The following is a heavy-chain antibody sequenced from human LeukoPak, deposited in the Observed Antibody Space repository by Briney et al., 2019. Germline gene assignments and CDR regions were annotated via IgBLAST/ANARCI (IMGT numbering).Heavy chain of an antibody. CDR1: GGSISSYY. CDR3: ARVTRELAVADIAFFDY. D-gene: IGHD6-19*01. Sequence: PSETLSLTCTVSGGSISSYYWSWIRQPPGKGLEWIGYIYYSGSTNYNPSLKSRVTISVDTSKNQFSLKLSSVTAADTAVYYCARVTRELAVADIAFFDYWGQGTLVTVSS. J-gene: IGHJ4*02. CDR2: IYYSGST. V-gene: IGHV4-59*01.